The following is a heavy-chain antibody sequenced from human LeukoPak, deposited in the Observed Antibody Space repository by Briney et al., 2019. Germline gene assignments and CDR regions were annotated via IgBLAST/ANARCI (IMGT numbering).Heavy chain of an antibody. CDR2: ISSNGGST. D-gene: IGHD3-10*01. CDR3: VKDYYGSGSYGWFDP. V-gene: IGHV3-64D*08. Sequence: PGGSLRLSCSASGFSFSIYNMHWVRQAPGKGLESFSGISSNGGSTYYADSVKGRFTISRDNSKSTLYLQMSSLRPEDTALYYCVKDYYGSGSYGWFDPWGQGTLVTVSS. J-gene: IGHJ5*02. CDR1: GFSFSIYN.